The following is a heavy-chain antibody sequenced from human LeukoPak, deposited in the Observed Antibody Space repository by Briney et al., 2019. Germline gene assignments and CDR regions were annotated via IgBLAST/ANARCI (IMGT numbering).Heavy chain of an antibody. Sequence: GSLRLSCAASGFTFSSYELNWVRQAPGKGLEWVSYITTSGSTIYYADSVKGRFTISREKAKNSLYLQMNSLRAEDTAVYYCVRDYRGFDYWGQGTLVTVSS. CDR3: VRDYRGFDY. V-gene: IGHV3-48*03. CDR1: GFTFSSYE. CDR2: ITTSGSTI. J-gene: IGHJ4*02. D-gene: IGHD1-26*01.